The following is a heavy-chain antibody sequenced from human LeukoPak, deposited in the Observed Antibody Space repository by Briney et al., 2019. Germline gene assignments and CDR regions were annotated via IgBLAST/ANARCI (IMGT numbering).Heavy chain of an antibody. CDR3: ARGTRSQPPHYDFWSGYYGNAFDI. V-gene: IGHV1-24*01. J-gene: IGHJ3*02. CDR2: LDPEDGET. CDR1: GYTLTELS. Sequence: ASVKVSCKVSGYTLTELSMHWVRQALGKGLEWMGGLDPEDGETIYAQKFQDRVTMTEDTSTDTAYMELSSLRSEDTAVYYCARGTRSQPPHYDFWSGYYGNAFDIWGQGTMVTVSS. D-gene: IGHD3-3*01.